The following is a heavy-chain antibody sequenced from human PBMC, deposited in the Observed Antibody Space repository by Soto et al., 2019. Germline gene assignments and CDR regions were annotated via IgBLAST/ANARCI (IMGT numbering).Heavy chain of an antibody. V-gene: IGHV1-18*01. Sequence: QVQLVQSGAEVKKPGASVKVSCKASGYTFTSYGISWVRQAPGQGLEWMGWISAYNGNTNYAQKLQGRVTMTTDTSTSTAYMELSGLRSDDTAVYYWERDWAAAGPCDYWGQGTLVTVSS. J-gene: IGHJ4*02. CDR2: ISAYNGNT. CDR3: ERDWAAAGPCDY. CDR1: GYTFTSYG. D-gene: IGHD6-13*01.